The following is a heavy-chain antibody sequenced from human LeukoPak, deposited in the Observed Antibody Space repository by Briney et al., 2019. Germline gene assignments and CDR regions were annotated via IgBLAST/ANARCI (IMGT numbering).Heavy chain of an antibody. CDR1: GGSISSGGYY. CDR2: IHDGGST. CDR3: ARDSPKRYSGSYFDY. Sequence: SQTLSLTCTVSGGSISSGGYYWSWIRQPPGKGLEWIGFIHDGGSTSYNSSLKSRVAISVDRSKNQFSLTLSSVTAADTAIYYCARDSPKRYSGSYFDYWGQGTLVTVS. J-gene: IGHJ4*02. D-gene: IGHD1-26*01. V-gene: IGHV4-30-2*01.